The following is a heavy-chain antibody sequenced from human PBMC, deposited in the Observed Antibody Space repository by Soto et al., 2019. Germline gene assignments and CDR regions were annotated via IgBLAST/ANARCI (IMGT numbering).Heavy chain of an antibody. CDR3: ARGRRTWIQLWVYYFDY. CDR2: INHSGST. D-gene: IGHD5-18*01. V-gene: IGHV4-34*01. Sequence: SETLSLTCAVYGGSFSGYYWSWIRQPPGKGLEWIGEINHSGSTNYNPSLKSRVTISVDTSKNQFSLKLSSVTAADTAVYYCARGRRTWIQLWVYYFDYWGRGTLVTVSS. J-gene: IGHJ4*02. CDR1: GGSFSGYY.